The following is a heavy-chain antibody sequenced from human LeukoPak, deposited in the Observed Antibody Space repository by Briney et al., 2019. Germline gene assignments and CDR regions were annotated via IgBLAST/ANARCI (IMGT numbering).Heavy chain of an antibody. J-gene: IGHJ4*02. Sequence: GGSLRLSCAASGVTVSSNYMSWVRQAPGKGLEWVSVIYSGGSTYYADSVKGRFTISRDNSKNTLYLQMNSLRAEDTAVYYCESERNDILTGYVYWGQGTLVTVSS. CDR3: ESERNDILTGYVY. V-gene: IGHV3-53*01. D-gene: IGHD3-9*01. CDR2: IYSGGST. CDR1: GVTVSSNY.